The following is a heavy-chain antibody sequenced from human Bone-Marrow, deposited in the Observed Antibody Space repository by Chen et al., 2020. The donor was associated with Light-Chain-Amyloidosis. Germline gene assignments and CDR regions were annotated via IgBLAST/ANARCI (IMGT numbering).Heavy chain of an antibody. D-gene: IGHD3-3*01. CDR2: IIPMFGRA. Sequence: QVQLVQSGAEVKKPGSSVKVSCRASGGTFNSYGVSWIRQAPGQGLEWMGWIIPMFGRAHYAQKFQCRVTMTADESTNTAYMELSRLGSEDTAVYYCARDETPIFGVVTYNWFDPWGLGTLVTVSS. V-gene: IGHV1-69*01. CDR1: GGTFNSYG. CDR3: ARDETPIFGVVTYNWFDP. J-gene: IGHJ5*02.